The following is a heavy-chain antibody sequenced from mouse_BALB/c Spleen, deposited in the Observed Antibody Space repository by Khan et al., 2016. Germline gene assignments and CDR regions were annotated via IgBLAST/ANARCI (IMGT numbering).Heavy chain of an antibody. Sequence: VQLQQPGPELMKPGASVKISCKASGYLFTSYYMHWVKQSHGKSLEWIGYIDPFNGGTSYNQKFKGKATLTVDKSSSTAYMHLSSLTSEDSAVYYCASSTQSFYAMDYWGQGTSVTVSS. CDR1: GYLFTSYY. V-gene: IGHV1S135*01. J-gene: IGHJ4*01. CDR3: ASSTQSFYAMDY. CDR2: IDPFNGGT. D-gene: IGHD1-1*01.